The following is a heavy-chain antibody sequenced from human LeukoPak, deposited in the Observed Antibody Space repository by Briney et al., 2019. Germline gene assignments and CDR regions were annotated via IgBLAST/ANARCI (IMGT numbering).Heavy chain of an antibody. J-gene: IGHJ4*02. Sequence: PGRSLRLSCAASGFTFDDYAMHWVRQAPGKGLEWVSGISWNSGSIGCADSVKGRFTISRDNAKNSLYLQMNSLRAEDTALYYCAKDSTTVVTPGFDYWGQGTLVTVSS. CDR2: ISWNSGSI. V-gene: IGHV3-9*01. D-gene: IGHD4-23*01. CDR1: GFTFDDYA. CDR3: AKDSTTVVTPGFDY.